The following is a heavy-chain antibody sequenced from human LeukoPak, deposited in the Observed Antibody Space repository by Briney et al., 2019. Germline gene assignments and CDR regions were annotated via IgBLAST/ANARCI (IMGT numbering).Heavy chain of an antibody. CDR1: GGSISSSSYY. Sequence: PSETLSLTCTVSGGSISSSSYYWGWIRQPPGKGLEWIGSIYYSGNTYYNPSLKSRVTISVDTSKNQFSLKLSSVTAADTAVYYCARGYYDSSGYYEYPDNYYYYGMDVWGQGTTVTVSS. CDR2: IYYSGNT. V-gene: IGHV4-39*01. D-gene: IGHD3-22*01. J-gene: IGHJ6*02. CDR3: ARGYYDSSGYYEYPDNYYYYGMDV.